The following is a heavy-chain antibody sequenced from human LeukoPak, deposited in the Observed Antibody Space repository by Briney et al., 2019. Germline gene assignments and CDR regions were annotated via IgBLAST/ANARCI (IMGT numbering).Heavy chain of an antibody. J-gene: IGHJ4*02. CDR2: IWYDGSNK. Sequence: PGRSLRLSCAASGFTFSSYGMHWVRQAPGKGLEWVAVIWYDGSNKYYADSVKGRFTISRDNSKNTLYLQMNSLRAEDTAVYYCASDPDYGDMDYWGQGTLVTVSS. CDR3: ASDPDYGDMDY. D-gene: IGHD4-17*01. V-gene: IGHV3-33*01. CDR1: GFTFSSYG.